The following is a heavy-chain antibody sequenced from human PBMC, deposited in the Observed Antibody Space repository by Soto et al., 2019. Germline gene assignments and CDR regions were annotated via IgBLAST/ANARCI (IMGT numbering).Heavy chain of an antibody. CDR3: ATPYYFNH. D-gene: IGHD3-16*01. J-gene: IGHJ1*01. CDR2: ISDDSSYI. CDR1: GFMFSAYT. V-gene: IGHV3-21*06. Sequence: GGSLRLSCAASGFMFSAYTMNWVRQAPGKGLEWLSSISDDSSYIDYADSLRGRFTVSRDNARNSLYLQIDSLGVEDTAVYYCATPYYFNHWGQGTLVTSPQ.